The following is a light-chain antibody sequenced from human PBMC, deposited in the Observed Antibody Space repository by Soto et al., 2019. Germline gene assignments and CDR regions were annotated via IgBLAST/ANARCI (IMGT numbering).Light chain of an antibody. J-gene: IGKJ1*01. V-gene: IGKV1-39*01. CDR3: QQNYSSHPWT. Sequence: DIQMTQSPTSLSASVGDRVTITCRASQSIKSYVNWYQQKPGKGPKLLVYAASTLQSGIPSRFSGSGSWTDYSLTISGLQPEDFAAYYCQQNYSSHPWTFGQGTKVEIK. CDR1: QSIKSY. CDR2: AAS.